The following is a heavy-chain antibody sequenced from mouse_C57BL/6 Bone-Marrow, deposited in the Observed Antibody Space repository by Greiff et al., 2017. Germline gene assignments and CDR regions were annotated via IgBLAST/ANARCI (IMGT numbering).Heavy chain of an antibody. J-gene: IGHJ3*01. D-gene: IGHD2-5*01. Sequence: VQLQQSGAELARPGASVKLSCKASGYTFTSYGISWVKQRTGQGLEWIGEIYPRSGNTYYNEKFKGKATLTADKSSSTAYMELRSLTSEDSAVYFCARSYYSNYVGFAYWGQGTLVTVSA. CDR2: IYPRSGNT. CDR3: ARSYYSNYVGFAY. CDR1: GYTFTSYG. V-gene: IGHV1-81*01.